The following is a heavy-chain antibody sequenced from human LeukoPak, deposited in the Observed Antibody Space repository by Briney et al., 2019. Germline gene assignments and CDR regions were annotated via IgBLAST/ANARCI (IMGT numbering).Heavy chain of an antibody. Sequence: ASVTVSCKASGYTFTGYYVHWVRQAPGQGLEWMGWINPNSGGTNYAQRFQDRVSITRDTYISTAYMELSRLRSDDTAVYYCARTYTVSSDFDYWGLGTLVTVSS. D-gene: IGHD6-6*01. CDR3: ARTYTVSSDFDY. V-gene: IGHV1-2*02. CDR1: GYTFTGYY. CDR2: INPNSGGT. J-gene: IGHJ4*02.